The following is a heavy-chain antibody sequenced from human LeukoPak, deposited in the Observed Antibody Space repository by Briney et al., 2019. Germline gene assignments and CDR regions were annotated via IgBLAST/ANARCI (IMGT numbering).Heavy chain of an antibody. D-gene: IGHD7-27*01. CDR2: STTHNDNI. V-gene: IGHV1-18*01. CDR3: ARGKDWGPY. J-gene: IGHJ4*02. Sequence: ASVKVSCKASGYSFSTYGITWVRQAPGQGLEWMGWSTTHNDNIHYAQRLQGRVSMTTDTSTTTAYMELSRLRSDDTAVYYCARGKDWGPYWGQGTLVTVSS. CDR1: GYSFSTYG.